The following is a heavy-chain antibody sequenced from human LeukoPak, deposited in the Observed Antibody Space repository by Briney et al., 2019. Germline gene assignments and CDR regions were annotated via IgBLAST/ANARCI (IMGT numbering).Heavy chain of an antibody. CDR1: GGSISSYY. Sequence: PSETLSLTCTVSGGSISSYYWSWIRQPPGKGLEWIGYIYTSGSTNYNPSLKSRVTISVDTSKNQFSLKLRSVTAADTAVYYCARLCSTSCSAGDWGQGTLVTVSS. D-gene: IGHD2-2*01. J-gene: IGHJ4*02. V-gene: IGHV4-4*09. CDR3: ARLCSTSCSAGD. CDR2: IYTSGST.